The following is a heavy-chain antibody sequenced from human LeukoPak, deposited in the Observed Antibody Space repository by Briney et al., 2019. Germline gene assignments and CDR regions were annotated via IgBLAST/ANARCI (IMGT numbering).Heavy chain of an antibody. Sequence: GGSLRLSCAASGFTLTDYGLHWVRQAPGKGLEWVAVISHDGSNEYYGDSVKGRFTISRDNSKSTLYLQMDSLRPEDAGVYHCAKAADSSASYFDHWGQGTLVTVSS. CDR2: ISHDGSNE. CDR3: AKAADSSASYFDH. CDR1: GFTLTDYG. V-gene: IGHV3-30*18. D-gene: IGHD6-6*01. J-gene: IGHJ4*02.